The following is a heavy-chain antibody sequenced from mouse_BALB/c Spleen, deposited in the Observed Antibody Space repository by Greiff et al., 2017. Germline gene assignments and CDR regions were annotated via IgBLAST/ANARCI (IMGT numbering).Heavy chain of an antibody. D-gene: IGHD1-2*01. CDR3: ASTTAPYYAMDY. J-gene: IGHJ4*01. CDR2: ISSGGGST. V-gene: IGHV5-12-1*01. CDR1: GFAFSSYD. Sequence: EVQVVESGGGLVKPGGSLKLSCAASGFAFSSYDMSWVRQTPEKRLEWVAYISSGGGSTYYPDTVKGRFTISRDNAKNTLYLQMSSLKSEDTAMYYCASTTAPYYAMDYWGQGTSVTVSS.